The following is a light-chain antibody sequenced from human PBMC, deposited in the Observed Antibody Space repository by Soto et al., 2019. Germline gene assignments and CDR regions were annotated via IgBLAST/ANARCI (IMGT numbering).Light chain of an antibody. CDR1: QSISSW. CDR2: KAS. V-gene: IGKV1-5*03. J-gene: IGKJ3*01. Sequence: DIQMTQSPSTLSASVGDRVTITCRASQSISSWLAWYQQKPGKAPKLLIYKASSLESGVPSRFSGSGSGTEFTLTISSLQPDDFATYYCQQYNSSPFTFGPGNKVDIK. CDR3: QQYNSSPFT.